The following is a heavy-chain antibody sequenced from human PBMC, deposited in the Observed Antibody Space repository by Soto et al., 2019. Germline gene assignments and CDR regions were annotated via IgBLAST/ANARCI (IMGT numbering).Heavy chain of an antibody. J-gene: IGHJ4*02. D-gene: IGHD3-22*01. Sequence: PGGSLRLSCAASGFTFSSCTMHWVRQAPGKGLEWVALISYDGSNKYYADSVKGRFTISRDDSKNTLYLQMNSLRAEDTAVYYCARVDFSDSRGYNTFDFWGQGTLVTVSS. CDR1: GFTFSSCT. V-gene: IGHV3-30-3*01. CDR2: ISYDGSNK. CDR3: ARVDFSDSRGYNTFDF.